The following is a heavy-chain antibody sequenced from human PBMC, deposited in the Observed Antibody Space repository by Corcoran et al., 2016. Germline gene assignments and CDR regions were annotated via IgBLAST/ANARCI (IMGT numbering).Heavy chain of an antibody. J-gene: IGHJ4*02. D-gene: IGHD3-3*01. CDR3: AKTREYDFWSGYLDY. CDR1: GFTFSSYG. CDR2: ISYDGSNK. V-gene: IGHV3-30*18. Sequence: QVQLVESGGGVVQPGRSLRLSCAASGFTFSSYGMHWVRQAPGKGLEWVAVISYDGSNKYYADSVKGRFTISRDNSKNTLYLQMNSLRAEDTAVYYCAKTREYDFWSGYLDYWGQGTLVTVSS.